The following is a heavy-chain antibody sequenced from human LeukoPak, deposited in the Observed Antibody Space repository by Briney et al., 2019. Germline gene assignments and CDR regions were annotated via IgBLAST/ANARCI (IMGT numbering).Heavy chain of an antibody. D-gene: IGHD5-12*01. J-gene: IGHJ4*02. CDR2: ISSSSNYI. CDR1: GFTFSSYS. V-gene: IGHV3-21*06. Sequence: GGSLTLSCAASGFTFSSYSINWVRQAPGKGLEWVSSISSSSNYIYYADSVKGRFTISRDNAKNTLYLQMSSLRAEDTAVYYCAREPPAQYSAYDGRGYWGQGTLVTVSS. CDR3: AREPPAQYSAYDGRGY.